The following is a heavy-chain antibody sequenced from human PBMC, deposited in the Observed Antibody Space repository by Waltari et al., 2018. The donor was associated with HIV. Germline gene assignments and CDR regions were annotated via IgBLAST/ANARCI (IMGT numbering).Heavy chain of an antibody. CDR1: VYTFTSYW. V-gene: IGHV5-51*01. D-gene: IGHD2-2*01. Sequence: EVQLVQSGAEVKKLGESLKISCKGSVYTFTSYWSGWVRQMPGKGLEWMGIIYPGDSDTTYSPSFQGQVTISADKSISTAYLQWSSLKASDTAMYYCARQDIVVVPDAFDIWGQGTMVTVSS. J-gene: IGHJ3*02. CDR3: ARQDIVVVPDAFDI. CDR2: IYPGDSDT.